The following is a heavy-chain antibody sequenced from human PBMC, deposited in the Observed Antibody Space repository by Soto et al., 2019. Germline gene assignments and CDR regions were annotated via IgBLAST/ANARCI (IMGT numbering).Heavy chain of an antibody. Sequence: EVQLLESGGGLVQPGGSLRLSCAASGFTFTSYAMSWVRQAPGKGLEWVSAISGSGDSTYYADSVKGRFTISRDNSKNTLYLQMNGLRAEDTAIYYCARGVDSSGRWGFFQHWGQGTLVTVSS. J-gene: IGHJ1*01. D-gene: IGHD3-22*01. CDR2: ISGSGDST. V-gene: IGHV3-23*01. CDR1: GFTFTSYA. CDR3: ARGVDSSGRWGFFQH.